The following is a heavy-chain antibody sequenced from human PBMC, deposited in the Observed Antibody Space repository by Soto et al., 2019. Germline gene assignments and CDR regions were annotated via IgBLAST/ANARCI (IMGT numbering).Heavy chain of an antibody. CDR1: GYTFSGYW. D-gene: IGHD1-1*01. V-gene: IGHV5-51*01. CDR3: VVQQKLPWVNA. J-gene: IGHJ5*02. Sequence: GESLKISCKGSGYTFSGYWIGWVRQMSGKGLEWMGIIYPGDSDARYSPSFQGQVTISADESITTAYLQWDSLKASDTAIYYCVVQQKLPWVNAWGQGXLVTVYS. CDR2: IYPGDSDA.